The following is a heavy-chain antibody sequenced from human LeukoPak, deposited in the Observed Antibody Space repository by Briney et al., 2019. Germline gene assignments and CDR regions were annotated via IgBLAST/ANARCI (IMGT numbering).Heavy chain of an antibody. V-gene: IGHV1-46*01. CDR2: TYPRDGST. J-gene: IGHJ4*02. CDR1: GYTFTINY. CDR3: ARDQEGFDY. Sequence: ASVKVSCKASGYTFTINYIHWVRQAPGQGLEWMGMTYPRDGSTSYAQKFQGRVTVTRDTSTSTVHMELSGLRSEDTAVYYCARDQEGFDYWGQGTLVTVSS.